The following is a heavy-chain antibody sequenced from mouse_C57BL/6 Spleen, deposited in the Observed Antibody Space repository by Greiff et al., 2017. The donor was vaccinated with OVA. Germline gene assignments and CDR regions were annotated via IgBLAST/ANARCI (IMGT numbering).Heavy chain of an antibody. J-gene: IGHJ3*01. V-gene: IGHV3-6*01. Sequence: EVKLQESGPGLVKPSQSLSLTCSVTGYSITSGYYWNWIRQFPGNKLEWMGYISYDGSNNYNPSLKNRISITRDTSKNQFFLKLNSVTTEDTATYYCACYDYDGWFAYWGQGTLVTVSA. CDR2: ISYDGSN. CDR1: GYSITSGYY. CDR3: ACYDYDGWFAY. D-gene: IGHD2-4*01.